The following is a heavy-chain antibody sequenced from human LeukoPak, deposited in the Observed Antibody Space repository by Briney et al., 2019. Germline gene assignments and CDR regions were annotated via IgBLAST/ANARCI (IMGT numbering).Heavy chain of an antibody. V-gene: IGHV4-30-4*08. Sequence: SETLSLTCTVSGGPISSGDYYWSWIRQPPGKGLEWIGYIYYSGSTYYNPSLKSRVTISVDTSKNQFSLKLSSVTAADTAVYYCARVLKYYDNLFDPWGQGTLVTVSS. CDR3: ARVLKYYDNLFDP. J-gene: IGHJ5*02. CDR2: IYYSGST. CDR1: GGPISSGDYY. D-gene: IGHD3-22*01.